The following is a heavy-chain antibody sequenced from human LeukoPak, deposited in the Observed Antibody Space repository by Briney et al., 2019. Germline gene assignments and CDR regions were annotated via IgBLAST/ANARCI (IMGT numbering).Heavy chain of an antibody. D-gene: IGHD3-3*01. Sequence: PSETLSLTCTVSGGSISSGGYYWSWIRQHPGKGLEGIGYIYYSGSTYYNPSLKSRVTISVDTSRNQFSLKLSSVTAADTAVYYWARSFARDAFDIWGQGTMVTVSS. CDR3: ARSFARDAFDI. V-gene: IGHV4-31*03. CDR1: GGSISSGGYY. J-gene: IGHJ3*02. CDR2: IYYSGST.